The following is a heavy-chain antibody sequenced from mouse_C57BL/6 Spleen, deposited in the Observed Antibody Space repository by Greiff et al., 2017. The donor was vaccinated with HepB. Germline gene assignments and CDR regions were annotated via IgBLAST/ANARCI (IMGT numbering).Heavy chain of an antibody. Sequence: QVQLQQPGAELVMPGASVKLSCKASGYTFTSYWMHWVKQRPGQGLEWIGEIDPSDSYTNYNQKFKGKSTLTVDKSSSTAYMQLSSLTSEDSAVYYGARYDSFDYWGQGTTLTVSS. CDR3: ARYDSFDY. CDR1: GYTFTSYW. J-gene: IGHJ2*01. D-gene: IGHD2-12*01. CDR2: IDPSDSYT. V-gene: IGHV1-69*01.